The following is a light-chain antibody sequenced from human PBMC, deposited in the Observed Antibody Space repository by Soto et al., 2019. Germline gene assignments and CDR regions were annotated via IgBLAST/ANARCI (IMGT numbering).Light chain of an antibody. V-gene: IGLV2-14*01. CDR3: SSYTSSTTVV. J-gene: IGLJ2*01. CDR2: EVT. CDR1: SSDVGAYDY. Sequence: QSALTQPASVSGSPGQSITISCTGTSSDVGAYDYVSWYQHHPGKGPKLMIYEVTNRPSGVSNRFSGSKSGNTASLTISGLQPEDEADYYCSSYTSSTTVVFGGGTQLTVL.